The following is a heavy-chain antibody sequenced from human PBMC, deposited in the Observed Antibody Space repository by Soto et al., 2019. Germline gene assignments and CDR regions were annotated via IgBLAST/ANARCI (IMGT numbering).Heavy chain of an antibody. CDR1: GFTFSSYS. CDR3: ASLLLYDFWSVYYKNPPSPNWFAP. CDR2: ISSSSSTI. V-gene: IGHV3-48*01. Sequence: LRLSCAASGFTFSSYSMNWVRQAPGKGLEWVSYISSSSSTIYYADSVKGRFTISRDNAKNSLYLQMNSLRAEDTAVYYCASLLLYDFWSVYYKNPPSPNWFAPLRHATLVT. D-gene: IGHD3-3*01. J-gene: IGHJ5*02.